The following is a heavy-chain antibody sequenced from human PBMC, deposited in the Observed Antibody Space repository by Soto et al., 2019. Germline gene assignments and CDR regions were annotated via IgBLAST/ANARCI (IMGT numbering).Heavy chain of an antibody. CDR1: GGTFSSYA. CDR2: IIPIFGTA. CDR3: ASRIAAAADYYYYYYMDV. V-gene: IGHV1-69*13. D-gene: IGHD6-13*01. J-gene: IGHJ6*03. Sequence: ASVKVSCKASGGTFSSYAISWVRQAPGQGLEWMGGIIPIFGTANYAQKFQGRITITADESTSTAYMELSSLRSEDTAVYYCASRIAAAADYYYYYYMDVWGKGTTVTVS.